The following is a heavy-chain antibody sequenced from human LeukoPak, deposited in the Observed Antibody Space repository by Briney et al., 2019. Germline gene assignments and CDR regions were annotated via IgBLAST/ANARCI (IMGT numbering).Heavy chain of an antibody. CDR2: ISGSGGNI. D-gene: IGHD4-11*01. J-gene: IGHJ4*02. V-gene: IGHV3-23*01. CDR3: AKSSYWYSN. Sequence: GGSLRLSCAASGFTFSSYGMSWVRQAPGKGLEWVSGISGSGGNIYYGDSVKGRFTISRDNAKNSLYLQMNSLRAEDTALYYCAKSSYWYSNWGQGTLVTVSS. CDR1: GFTFSSYG.